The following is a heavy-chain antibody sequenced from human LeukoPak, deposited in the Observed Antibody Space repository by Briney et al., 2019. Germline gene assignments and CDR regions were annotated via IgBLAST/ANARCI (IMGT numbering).Heavy chain of an antibody. J-gene: IGHJ4*02. V-gene: IGHV3-21*01. CDR2: IFPSGGEI. CDR3: ARDQGPYCSGGSCSLFDY. CDR1: GFTFSTFA. D-gene: IGHD2-15*01. Sequence: GGSLRLSCAASGFTFSTFAMIWVRQPPGKGLEWVSSIFPSGGEIHYADSVRGRFTISRDNAKKSVYLQMNSLRAEDTAVYYCARDQGPYCSGGSCSLFDYWGQGTLVTVSS.